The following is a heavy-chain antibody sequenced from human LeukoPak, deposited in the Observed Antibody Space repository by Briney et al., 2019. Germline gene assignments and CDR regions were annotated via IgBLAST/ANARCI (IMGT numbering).Heavy chain of an antibody. CDR3: TRHGGNYVFYYYYMDV. V-gene: IGHV3-73*01. D-gene: IGHD4-11*01. J-gene: IGHJ6*03. CDR2: IRSKANSYAT. Sequence: GGSLRLSCAASGFTFSGSAMHWVRQASGKGLEWCGRIRSKANSYATAYAAWVKGRFTISRDDSKNTAYLQMNSLKTEDTAVYYCTRHGGNYVFYYYYMDVWGKGTTVTVSS. CDR1: GFTFSGSA.